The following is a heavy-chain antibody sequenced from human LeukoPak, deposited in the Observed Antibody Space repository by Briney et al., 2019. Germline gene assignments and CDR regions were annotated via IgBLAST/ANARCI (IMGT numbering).Heavy chain of an antibody. D-gene: IGHD6-19*01. CDR1: GYSFTSYW. Sequence: GESLKISCKASGYSFTSYWIVWVRQMPGKGLEWMGIIYPGDPDTRYSPSFQGQVTISADKSISTAFLQWSGLKASDTAIYYCARPTLTGYSSGFGYWGQGTLVTVSS. CDR3: ARPTLTGYSSGFGY. V-gene: IGHV5-51*01. CDR2: IYPGDPDT. J-gene: IGHJ4*02.